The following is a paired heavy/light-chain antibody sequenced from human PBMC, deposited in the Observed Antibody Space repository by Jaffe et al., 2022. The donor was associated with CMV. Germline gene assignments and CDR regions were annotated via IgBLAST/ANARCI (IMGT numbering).Light chain of an antibody. CDR1: TGAVTSGYY. CDR3: LLYYGGAWV. J-gene: IGLJ3*02. V-gene: IGLV7-43*01. CDR2: STS. Sequence: QTVVTQEPSLTVSPGGTVTLTCASSTGAVTSGYYPNWFQQKPGQAPRALIYSTSNKHSWTPARFSGSLLGGKAALTLSGVQPEDEAEYYCLLYYGGAWVFGGGTKLTVL.
Heavy chain of an antibody. J-gene: IGHJ6*03. V-gene: IGHV3-33*08. CDR3: ARVGIWFGELSGGQADYYYYYMDV. CDR2: IWYDGSNK. D-gene: IGHD3-10*01. CDR1: GFTFSSYG. Sequence: QVQLVESGGGVVQPGRSLRLSCAASGFTFSSYGMHWVRQAPGKGLEWVAVIWYDGSNKYYADSVKGRFTISRDNSKNTLYLQMNSLRAEDTAVYYCARVGIWFGELSGGQADYYYYYMDVWGKGTTVTVSS.